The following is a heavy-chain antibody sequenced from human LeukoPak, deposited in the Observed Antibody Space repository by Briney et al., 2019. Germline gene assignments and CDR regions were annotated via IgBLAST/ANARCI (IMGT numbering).Heavy chain of an antibody. CDR3: ASQGGDGFDY. Sequence: SETLSLTCTVSGASITSYYWSWIRQPPGKGLEWIGYIYYSGSTNYNPSLKSRVTISVDTSKNQFSLKLSSVTAADTAVYYCASQGGDGFDYWGQGTLVTVSS. V-gene: IGHV4-59*01. CDR1: GASITSYY. CDR2: IYYSGST. J-gene: IGHJ4*02. D-gene: IGHD4-17*01.